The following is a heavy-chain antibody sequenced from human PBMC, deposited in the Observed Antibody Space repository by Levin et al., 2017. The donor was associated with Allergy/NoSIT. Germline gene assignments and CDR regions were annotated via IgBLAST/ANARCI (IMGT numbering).Heavy chain of an antibody. Sequence: SCAASGFTFSDYYMSWIRQAPGKGLEWVSYISSSGSTIYYADSVKGRFTISRDNAKNSLYLQMNSLRAEDTAVYYCAREGIYDSSGYEGLWGQGTLVTVSS. V-gene: IGHV3-11*01. J-gene: IGHJ4*02. D-gene: IGHD3-22*01. CDR2: ISSSGSTI. CDR1: GFTFSDYY. CDR3: AREGIYDSSGYEGL.